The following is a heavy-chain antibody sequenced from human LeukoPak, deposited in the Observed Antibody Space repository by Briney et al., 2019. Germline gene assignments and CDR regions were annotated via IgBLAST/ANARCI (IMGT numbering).Heavy chain of an antibody. CDR1: GXTFSYYG. CDR3: AKDYYDSSGYYNDAFDM. D-gene: IGHD3-22*01. V-gene: IGHV3-30*18. Sequence: AGGSLRLSCAASGXTFSYYGMHWVRQAPGKGLEWVAVISYDGSNKYYAESVKGRFTISRDNSKNTLYLQMNSLRAEDTAVYYCAKDYYDSSGYYNDAFDMWGQGTMVTVSS. CDR2: ISYDGSNK. J-gene: IGHJ3*02.